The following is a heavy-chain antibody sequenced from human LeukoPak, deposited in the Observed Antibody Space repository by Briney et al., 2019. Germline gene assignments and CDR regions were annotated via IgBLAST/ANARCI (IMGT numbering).Heavy chain of an antibody. J-gene: IGHJ6*04. CDR2: ISYDGSNK. Sequence: GRSLRLSCAASGFTFSSYAMHWVRQAPGKGLEWVAVISYDGSNKYYADSVKGRFTISRDNSKNTLYLQMNRLGAEDTAVYYWSRDHRRSYGMDGWGKGATVTVSS. CDR1: GFTFSSYA. V-gene: IGHV3-30*04. CDR3: SRDHRRSYGMDG.